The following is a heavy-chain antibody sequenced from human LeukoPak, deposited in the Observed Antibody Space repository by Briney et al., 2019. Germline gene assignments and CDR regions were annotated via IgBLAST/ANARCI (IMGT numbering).Heavy chain of an antibody. V-gene: IGHV3-21*01. CDR3: ARDKEAVYWFDP. J-gene: IGHJ5*02. CDR2: ISSSSSYI. CDR1: GFTFSSYS. Sequence: PGGSLRLSCAASGFTFSSYSMNWVRQAPGKGLEWVSSISSSSSYIYYADSVKGRFTISRDNAKNSLYLQMNSLRAEDTAVYYCARDKEAVYWFDPWGQGTLVTVSS. D-gene: IGHD1-14*01.